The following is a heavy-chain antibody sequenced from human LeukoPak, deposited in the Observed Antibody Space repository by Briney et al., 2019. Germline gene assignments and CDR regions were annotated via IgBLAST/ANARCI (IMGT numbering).Heavy chain of an antibody. Sequence: ASVKVSCKASGYTFTGYYMHWVRQAPGQGLEWMGWINPSSGGTNYVQKFQGRVTMTRDTSISTAYMELSRLRSDDTAVYYCARDGYSSGWSPYFYYYYYMDVWGKGTTVTVSS. V-gene: IGHV1-2*02. D-gene: IGHD6-19*01. CDR3: ARDGYSSGWSPYFYYYYYMDV. CDR1: GYTFTGYY. J-gene: IGHJ6*03. CDR2: INPSSGGT.